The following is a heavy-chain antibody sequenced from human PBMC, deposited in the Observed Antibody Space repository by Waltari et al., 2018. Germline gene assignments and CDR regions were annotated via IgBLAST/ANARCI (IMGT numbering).Heavy chain of an antibody. CDR3: ARDSQDGFLHWHYYYYYMDV. D-gene: IGHD1-1*01. CDR2: IYTSGST. V-gene: IGHV4-61*02. J-gene: IGHJ6*03. CDR1: GGSISSGSYY. Sequence: QVQLQESGPGLVKPSQTLSLTCTVSGGSISSGSYYWSWIRPPAGKGLEWIGRIYTSGSTNYNPSLKSRVTISVDTSKNQFSLKLSSVTAADTAVYYCARDSQDGFLHWHYYYYYMDVWGKGTTVTVSS.